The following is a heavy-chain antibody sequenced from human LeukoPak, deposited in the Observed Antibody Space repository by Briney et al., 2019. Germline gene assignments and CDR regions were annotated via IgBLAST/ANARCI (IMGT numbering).Heavy chain of an antibody. J-gene: IGHJ4*02. CDR2: IYYSGST. CDR3: ARHEKRYTAMAAGRGKFDY. Sequence: PSQTLSLTCTVSGGSISSSSYYWGWIRQPPGKGLEWIGSIYYSGSTYYNPSLKSRVTISVDTSKNQFSLKLSSVTAADTAVYYCARHEKRYTAMAAGRGKFDYWGQGTLVTVSS. CDR1: GGSISSSSYY. V-gene: IGHV4-39*01. D-gene: IGHD5-18*01.